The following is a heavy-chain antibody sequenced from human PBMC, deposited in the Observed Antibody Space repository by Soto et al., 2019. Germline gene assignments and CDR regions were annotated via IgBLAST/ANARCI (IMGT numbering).Heavy chain of an antibody. CDR2: ISAYNGNT. CDR3: ARARYYYGSGILPHYYFDY. D-gene: IGHD3-10*01. CDR1: GYTFTSYC. J-gene: IGHJ4*02. Sequence: ASVKVSCKASGYTFTSYCISWVRQAPGQGLEWMGWISAYNGNTNYAQKLQGRVTMTTDTSTSTAYMELRSLRSDDTAVYYCARARYYYGSGILPHYYFDYWGQGTLVTVSS. V-gene: IGHV1-18*04.